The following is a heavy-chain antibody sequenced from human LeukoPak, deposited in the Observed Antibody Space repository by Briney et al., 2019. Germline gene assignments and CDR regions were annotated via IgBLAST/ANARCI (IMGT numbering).Heavy chain of an antibody. D-gene: IGHD5-18*01. CDR2: ISSSGSTI. J-gene: IGHJ6*03. CDR1: GFTFSSYE. V-gene: IGHV3-48*03. CDR3: AKDSSPTDSYGYGYYYYYMDV. Sequence: GGSLRLSCAASGFTFSSYEMNWVRQAPGKGLEWVSYISSSGSTIYYADSVKGRFTISRDNSKNSLYLQMNSLRAEDTALYYCAKDSSPTDSYGYGYYYYYMDVWGKGTTVTVSS.